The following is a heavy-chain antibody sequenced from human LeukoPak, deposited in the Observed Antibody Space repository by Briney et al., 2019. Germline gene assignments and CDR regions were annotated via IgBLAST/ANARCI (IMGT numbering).Heavy chain of an antibody. CDR1: GFIFTDYW. V-gene: IGHV3-7*01. J-gene: IGHJ4*02. CDR3: ARSRGDF. CDR2: VKGDGSAT. Sequence: GGSLRLSCAASGFIFTDYWMNWDRQAPGRGLERLASVKGDGSATSYVDSVKGRFTISRDNAKNSLYLQMNSLRADDTALYYCARSRGDFWGQGTLVTVSS.